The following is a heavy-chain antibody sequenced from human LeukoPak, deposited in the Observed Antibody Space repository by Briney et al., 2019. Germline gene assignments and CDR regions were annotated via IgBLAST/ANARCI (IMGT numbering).Heavy chain of an antibody. CDR1: GFTFSTYE. Sequence: GGSLRLSCRASGFTFSTYEMNWVRQAPGKGLEGVSYISSSATTTYYAGSVKGRFTISRDNAKNSLYLQMNSLRAEDAAVYYCARVGGVCTSGWCSYGMDVWGQGTTVTVSS. D-gene: IGHD6-19*01. J-gene: IGHJ6*02. CDR2: ISSSATTT. V-gene: IGHV3-48*03. CDR3: ARVGGVCTSGWCSYGMDV.